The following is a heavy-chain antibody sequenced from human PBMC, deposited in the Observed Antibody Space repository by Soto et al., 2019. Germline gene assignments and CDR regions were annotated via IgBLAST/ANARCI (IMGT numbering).Heavy chain of an antibody. CDR3: AAMTDYYDSSGYYQRPYAFDI. J-gene: IGHJ3*02. CDR1: GFTFTISA. Sequence: SVKVSCKASGFTFTISAVQCVLQSLLQRLDWIGWIVVGSGNTNYAQKFQERVTITRDMSTSTAYMELSSLRSEDTAVYYCAAMTDYYDSSGYYQRPYAFDIWGQGTMVTVSS. D-gene: IGHD3-22*01. CDR2: IVVGSGNT. V-gene: IGHV1-58*01.